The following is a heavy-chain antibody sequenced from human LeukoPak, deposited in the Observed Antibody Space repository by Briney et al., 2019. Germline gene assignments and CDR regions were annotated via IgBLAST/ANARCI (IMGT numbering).Heavy chain of an antibody. CDR3: ARDGGYDSSGSNYYYYMDV. Sequence: SVKVSCKASGGTFSCYAISWVRQAPGQGLEWMGGIIPIFGTANYAQKFQGRVTITTDESTSTAYMELSSLRSEDTAVYYCARDGGYDSSGSNYYYYMDVWGKGTTVTLSS. CDR2: IIPIFGTA. J-gene: IGHJ6*03. V-gene: IGHV1-69*05. D-gene: IGHD3-22*01. CDR1: GGTFSCYA.